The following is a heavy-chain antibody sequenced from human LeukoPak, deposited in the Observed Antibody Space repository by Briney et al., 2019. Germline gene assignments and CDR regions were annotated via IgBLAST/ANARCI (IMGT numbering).Heavy chain of an antibody. J-gene: IGHJ6*03. D-gene: IGHD6-13*01. Sequence: GASVKVSCKASGYTFTSYGISWVRQAPGQGLEWMGWISAYNGNTNYAQKFQGRVTMTRDMSTSTVYMELSSLRSDDTAVYYCARGPSIAAVGLPYYYYYMDVWGKGTTVTVSS. CDR2: ISAYNGNT. CDR1: GYTFTSYG. CDR3: ARGPSIAAVGLPYYYYYMDV. V-gene: IGHV1-18*01.